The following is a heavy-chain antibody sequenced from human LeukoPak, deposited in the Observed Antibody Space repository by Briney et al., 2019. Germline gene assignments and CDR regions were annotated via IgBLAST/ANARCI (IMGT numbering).Heavy chain of an antibody. CDR2: IKKDGSEK. Sequence: PGGSLRLSCSASGFTLSSCTMHWVRQAPGKGLEWVAHIKKDGSEKYYVDSVKGRFTISRDNAKNSLYLQMNSLRAEDTAVYYCARDSRDYYYGMDVWGQGTTVTVSS. J-gene: IGHJ6*02. V-gene: IGHV3-7*05. CDR1: GFTLSSCT. CDR3: ARDSRDYYYGMDV.